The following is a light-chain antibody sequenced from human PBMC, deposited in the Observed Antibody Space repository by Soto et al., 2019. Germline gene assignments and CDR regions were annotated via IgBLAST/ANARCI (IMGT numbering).Light chain of an antibody. Sequence: QAVVTQEPSLTVSPGGTVTLTCVSSTGALNGGHYPSWIQQKPGQAPRPLIYKTTNKYSWTPARFSGSLLGGKHSLTLSDVQPEDEADYYGLIYYEGSRIFGTVTKLTVL. CDR1: TGALNGGHY. V-gene: IGLV7-43*01. J-gene: IGLJ1*01. CDR3: LIYYEGSRI. CDR2: KTT.